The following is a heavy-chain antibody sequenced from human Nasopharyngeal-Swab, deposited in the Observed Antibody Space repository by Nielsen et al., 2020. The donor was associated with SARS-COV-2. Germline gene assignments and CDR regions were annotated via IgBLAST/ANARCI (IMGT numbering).Heavy chain of an antibody. CDR3: AHRRIAAFSFVY. V-gene: IGHV2-5*02. Sequence: SGPTLVQPTQTLTLTCTFSGFSLSTSGVGVGWIRQPPGKALEWLALIYWDDDKRYSPSLKSRLTITKDTSKNQVILTMTNMDPVDTATYYCAHRRIAAFSFVYWGQGTLVTVSS. CDR2: IYWDDDK. D-gene: IGHD6-25*01. J-gene: IGHJ4*02. CDR1: GFSLSTSGVG.